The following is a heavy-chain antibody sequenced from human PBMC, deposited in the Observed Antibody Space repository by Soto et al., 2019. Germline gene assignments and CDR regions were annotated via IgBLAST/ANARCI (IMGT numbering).Heavy chain of an antibody. D-gene: IGHD3-3*01. CDR2: IYWDDDK. J-gene: IGHJ4*02. V-gene: IGHV2-5*02. CDR1: GFSLTTSGVG. CDR3: AHRVLRTVFGLVTTTAISFDF. Sequence: QITLNESGPPLVKPRQPLTLTCTFSGFSLTTSGVGVGWICQSPGKAPEWLALIYWDDDKGYSPSLKSRLTITKDTSKSHVVLTMAHLNPANTATYYCAHRVLRTVFGLVTTTAISFDFWGQGTPVAVPS.